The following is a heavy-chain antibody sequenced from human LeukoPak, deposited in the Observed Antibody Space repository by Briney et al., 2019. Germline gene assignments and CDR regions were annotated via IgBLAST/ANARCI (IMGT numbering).Heavy chain of an antibody. D-gene: IGHD6-13*01. CDR1: GGSISSGDYY. V-gene: IGHV4-61*08. CDR3: ARLERSSWYDIAGAFDI. J-gene: IGHJ3*02. CDR2: IYYSGST. Sequence: PSETLSLTCTVSGGSISSGDYYWSWIRQPPGKGLEWIGYIYYSGSTNYNPSLKSRVTISVDTSKNQFSLKLSSVTAADTAVYYCARLERSSWYDIAGAFDIWGQGTMVTVSS.